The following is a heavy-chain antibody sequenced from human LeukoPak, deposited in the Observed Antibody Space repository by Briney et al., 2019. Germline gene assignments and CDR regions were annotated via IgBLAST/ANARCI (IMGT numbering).Heavy chain of an antibody. V-gene: IGHV3-48*03. CDR2: ISGSGSTK. J-gene: IGHJ4*02. Sequence: GGSLRLSCAASGXTXXXXEXXXXXXAXGKGLEWVSYISGSGSTKYSADSVKGRFTISRDNAKNSLYLEMNSLRAEDTAVYYCASFTDYWGQGTLVTVSS. CDR3: ASFTDY. CDR1: GXTXXXXE.